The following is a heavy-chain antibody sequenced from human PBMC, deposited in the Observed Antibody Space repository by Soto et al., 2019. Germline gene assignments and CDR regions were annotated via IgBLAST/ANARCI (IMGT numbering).Heavy chain of an antibody. V-gene: IGHV4-39*01. CDR1: GGSISSNHYY. J-gene: IGHJ4*02. CDR3: ASHLRHTNWGGGYFEY. CDR2: MSYSRST. Sequence: QLQLQESGPGLVKPSETLSLTCFVSGGSISSNHYYWGWIRQPPGKGLEWIGSMSYSRSTYYNPSLKSRVTLSVDTSKNQFSLKLTSVTAADTAVYYCASHLRHTNWGGGYFEYWGQGPLVTVSS. D-gene: IGHD7-27*01.